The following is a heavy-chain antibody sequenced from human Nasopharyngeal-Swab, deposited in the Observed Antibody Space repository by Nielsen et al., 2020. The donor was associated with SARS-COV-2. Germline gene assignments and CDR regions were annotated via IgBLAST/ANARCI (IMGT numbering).Heavy chain of an antibody. CDR1: GYTFTSYG. V-gene: IGHV1-18*01. CDR2: ISAYNGNT. Sequence: ASVKVSCKASGYTFTSYGISWVRQAPGQGLEWMGWISAYNGNTNYAQKLQGRVTMTTDTSTSTAYMELRSLRSGDTAVYYCARDQIALLSIAVAGDYYYYYGMDVWGQGTTVTVSS. CDR3: ARDQIALLSIAVAGDYYYYYGMDV. J-gene: IGHJ6*02. D-gene: IGHD6-19*01.